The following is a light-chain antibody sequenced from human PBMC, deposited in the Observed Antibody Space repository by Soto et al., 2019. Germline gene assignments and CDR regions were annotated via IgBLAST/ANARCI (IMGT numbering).Light chain of an antibody. CDR1: SCDVGGYNL. J-gene: IGLJ1*01. CDR2: DVN. Sequence: QSVLTQPASVSGSPGQSLTISCTGPSCDVGGYNLVSWYQQYPDKAPKLMIFDVNSRPSGVSNRFSGSKSGNTASLTISGLQAEDEADYYCSSYTSSSTLPYVFGSGTKLTVL. CDR3: SSYTSSSTLPYV. V-gene: IGLV2-14*01.